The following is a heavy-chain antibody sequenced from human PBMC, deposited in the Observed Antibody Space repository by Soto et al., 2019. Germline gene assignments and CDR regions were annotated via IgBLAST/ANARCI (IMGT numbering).Heavy chain of an antibody. J-gene: IGHJ4*02. CDR3: AHGQSYYDILTGYDFFSGPHFDY. CDR2: IYWDADK. D-gene: IGHD3-9*01. Sequence: SGPTPVTPAQTLTLTCTFSGLSHSYSGVGVGWIRQPPGKALEWLALIYWDADKRYSPSLNSRLTITKDTSQNQVVLTMTNMDPVDTATYYCAHGQSYYDILTGYDFFSGPHFDYWVQGTLVTVSS. CDR1: GLSHSYSGVG. V-gene: IGHV2-5*02.